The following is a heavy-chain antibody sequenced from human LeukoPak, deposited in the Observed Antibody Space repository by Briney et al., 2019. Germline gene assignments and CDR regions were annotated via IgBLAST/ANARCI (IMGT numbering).Heavy chain of an antibody. J-gene: IGHJ5*02. CDR3: VKGVMIVVIIGFDP. V-gene: IGHV3-23*01. D-gene: IGHD3-22*01. CDR1: GFTFSSYA. CDR2: IGGSGGTT. Sequence: GGSLRLSCAASGFTFSSYAMGWVRQAPGQGLQWVSAIGGSGGTTYYADSVKGRFTISRDNSKNTLYLQMNSLRAEDTAVYYCVKGVMIVVIIGFDPWGQGTLVTVSS.